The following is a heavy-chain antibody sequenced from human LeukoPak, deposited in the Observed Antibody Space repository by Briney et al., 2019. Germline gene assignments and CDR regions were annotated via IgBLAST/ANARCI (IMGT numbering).Heavy chain of an antibody. CDR3: AKSSYQLLSPVDY. CDR1: GFTFSDSG. CDR2: ISSSSSYI. J-gene: IGHJ4*02. V-gene: IGHV3-21*01. Sequence: GGSLRLSCAASGFTFSDSGMNWVRQAPGKGLEWVSFISSSSSYIYFADSMRGRFTISRDNAKHLVYLQMNSLRAGDTGVYYCAKSSYQLLSPVDYWGQGTLVTVSS. D-gene: IGHD2-2*01.